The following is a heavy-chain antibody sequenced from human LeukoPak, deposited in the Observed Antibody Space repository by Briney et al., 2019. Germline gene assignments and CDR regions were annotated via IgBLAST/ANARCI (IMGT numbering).Heavy chain of an antibody. Sequence: GGSLRLSCAASGFTFSSYAMSWVRQAPGKGLEWVSAISGSGGSRYYADSVKGRFTISRDNSKNTLYLQMNSLRAEDTAVYYCAKDRAAVDPPTMVRGVIILGWFDPWGQGTLVTVSS. D-gene: IGHD3-10*01. CDR1: GFTFSSYA. V-gene: IGHV3-23*01. J-gene: IGHJ5*02. CDR3: AKDRAAVDPPTMVRGVIILGWFDP. CDR2: ISGSGGSR.